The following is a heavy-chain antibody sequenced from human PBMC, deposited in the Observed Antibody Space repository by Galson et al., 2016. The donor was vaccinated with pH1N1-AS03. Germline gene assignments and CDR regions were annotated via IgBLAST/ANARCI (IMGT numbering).Heavy chain of an antibody. Sequence: QSGAEVKKPGESLRISCTGFGYNFPNYWISWGRQMPGEVLEWIGRIDPSSSYVNYSASSRAHVTISADMSITTAYLPWSSLKASDTAIYYCARPGPSTSSSRSGFAFWGQGTLVSVSS. J-gene: IGHJ4*02. CDR3: ARPGPSTSSSRSGFAF. V-gene: IGHV5-10-1*01. CDR1: GYNFPNYW. CDR2: IDPSSSYV. D-gene: IGHD6-6*01.